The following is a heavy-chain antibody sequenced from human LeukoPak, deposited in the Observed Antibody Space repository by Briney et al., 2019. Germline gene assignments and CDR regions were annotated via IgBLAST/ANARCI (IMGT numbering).Heavy chain of an antibody. CDR3: AKAEAWYSSGWSFDY. J-gene: IGHJ4*02. CDR1: GFTFSSYG. Sequence: GGSLRLSCAASGFTFSSYGMSWVRQAPGKGLEWVSAISGSGGSTYYADSVKGRFTISRDNSKNTLYLQMNSLRAEDTAVYYCAKAEAWYSSGWSFDYWGQGTLVTVSS. V-gene: IGHV3-23*01. CDR2: ISGSGGST. D-gene: IGHD6-19*01.